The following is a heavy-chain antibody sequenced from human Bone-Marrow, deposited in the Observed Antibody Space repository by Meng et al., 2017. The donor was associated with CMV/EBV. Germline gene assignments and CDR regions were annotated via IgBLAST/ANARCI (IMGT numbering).Heavy chain of an antibody. V-gene: IGHV4-34*01. CDR1: GGSFSGYY. J-gene: IGHJ6*02. CDR3: ARGGYDFWSGYARLGYYGMDV. D-gene: IGHD3-3*01. CDR2: INHSGST. Sequence: SETLSLTCAVYGGSFSGYYWSWIRQPPGKGLEWIGEINHSGSTNYNPSLKSRVTISVDTSKNQFSLKLSSVTAADTAVYYCARGGYDFWSGYARLGYYGMDVWGQGTKVTV.